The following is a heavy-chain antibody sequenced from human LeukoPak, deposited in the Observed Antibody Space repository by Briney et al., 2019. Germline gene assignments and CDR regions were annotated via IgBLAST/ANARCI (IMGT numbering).Heavy chain of an antibody. V-gene: IGHV3-66*03. CDR3: ARDRAANQDWVEFDP. Sequence: LGGSLRLSCAVSGFRVSDYYMSWVRQAPGKGLEWVGLIRDSGEAFYADFVRGRFAISRDESENTLYLQMNSLRVEDTAVYFCARDRAANQDWVEFDPWGQGTPVIVSS. D-gene: IGHD3/OR15-3a*01. J-gene: IGHJ5*02. CDR2: IRDSGEA. CDR1: GFRVSDYY.